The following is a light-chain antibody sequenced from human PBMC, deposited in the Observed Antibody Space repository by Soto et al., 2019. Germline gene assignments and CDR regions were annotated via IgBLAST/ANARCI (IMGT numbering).Light chain of an antibody. CDR1: QSISTY. Sequence: DIPMTQSPSSLAASAGDRVPITCRASQSISTYLHWYQQKPGKAPNLLIYAASTLQSGVPSRFSGSGSGTDFTLTISSLQPEDFATYFCQHGYSTPLTFGGGTKVDI. V-gene: IGKV1-39*01. CDR2: AAS. J-gene: IGKJ4*01. CDR3: QHGYSTPLT.